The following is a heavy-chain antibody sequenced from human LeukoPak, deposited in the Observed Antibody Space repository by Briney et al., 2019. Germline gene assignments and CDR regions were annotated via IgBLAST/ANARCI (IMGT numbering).Heavy chain of an antibody. Sequence: ASVKVSCKASGYTFTSYDINWVRQATGQGLEWMGWISAYNGNTNYAQKLQGRVTMTTDTSTSTAYMEPRSLRSDDTAVYYCARDTIFGVLPPDYWGQGTLVTVSS. J-gene: IGHJ4*02. CDR3: ARDTIFGVLPPDY. CDR2: ISAYNGNT. D-gene: IGHD3-3*01. V-gene: IGHV1-18*01. CDR1: GYTFTSYD.